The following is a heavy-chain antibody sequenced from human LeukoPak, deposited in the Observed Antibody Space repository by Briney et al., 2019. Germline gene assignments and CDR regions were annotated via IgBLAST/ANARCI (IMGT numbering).Heavy chain of an antibody. CDR2: IYYSGST. V-gene: IGHV4-59*08. J-gene: IGHJ4*02. CDR3: ARHHYYDGNFDY. Sequence: SETLSLTCTVSGGSISSYYWSWIRQPPGKGLEWTGYIYYSGSTNYNPSLKSRVTISVDTSKNQFSLKLSSVTAADTAVYYCARHHYYDGNFDYWGQGTLVTISS. D-gene: IGHD3-22*01. CDR1: GGSISSYY.